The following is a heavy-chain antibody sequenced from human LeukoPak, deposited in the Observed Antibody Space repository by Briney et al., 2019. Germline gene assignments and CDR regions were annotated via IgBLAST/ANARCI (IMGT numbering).Heavy chain of an antibody. V-gene: IGHV3-48*01. CDR2: ISSSSSTI. CDR1: GFTFSSYS. CDR3: AREFYDYVWGSYRYTAPYYFDY. J-gene: IGHJ4*02. D-gene: IGHD3-16*02. Sequence: PGGSLRLSCAASGFTFSSYSMNWVRQAPGKGLEWVSYISSSSSTIYYADSVKGRFTISRDNAKNSLYLQMNSLRAEDTAVYHCAREFYDYVWGSYRYTAPYYFDYWGQGTLVTVSS.